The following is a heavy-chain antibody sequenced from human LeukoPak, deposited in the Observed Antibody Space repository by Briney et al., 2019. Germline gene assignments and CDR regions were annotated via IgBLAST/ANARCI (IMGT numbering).Heavy chain of an antibody. V-gene: IGHV3-21*01. Sequence: GGSLRLSCAASGFTFSSYSMNWVRQPPGKGLEWVSCICSRTSFIYHAESVKGRFTISRDDARNSLYLQMNSLRAEDSAVYYCARDRTLDYWGQGTLVTVSS. CDR2: ICSRTSFI. CDR1: GFTFSSYS. D-gene: IGHD3/OR15-3a*01. J-gene: IGHJ4*02. CDR3: ARDRTLDY.